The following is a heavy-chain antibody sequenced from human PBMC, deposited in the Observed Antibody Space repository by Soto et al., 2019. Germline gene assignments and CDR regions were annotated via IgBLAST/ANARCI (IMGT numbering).Heavy chain of an antibody. J-gene: IGHJ4*02. D-gene: IGHD2-15*01. Sequence: EVQLVESGGGLVQPGESLRLSCAASGFTFSSYWMHLVRQAPGKGLVWLSRINSDGSSTSYAGSVKGRFTISRDNAKNTLYLQMYSLRAEDTAVYYCVRTSLVVAAATREDYWGQGTLVTVSS. CDR1: GFTFSSYW. CDR3: VRTSLVVAAATREDY. CDR2: INSDGSST. V-gene: IGHV3-74*01.